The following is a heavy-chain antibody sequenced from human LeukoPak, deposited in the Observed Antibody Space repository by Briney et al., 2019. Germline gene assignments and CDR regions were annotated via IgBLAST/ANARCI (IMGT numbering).Heavy chain of an antibody. CDR1: GGSISSYY. Sequence: PSETLSLTCTASGGSISSYYWSWIRQPPGKGLEWIGYIYYSGSTNYNPSLKSRVTMSVDTSKNQFSLKLSSVTAADTAVYYCARYSSGWFEYFQHWGQGTLVTVSS. CDR3: ARYSSGWFEYFQH. CDR2: IYYSGST. J-gene: IGHJ1*01. V-gene: IGHV4-59*12. D-gene: IGHD6-19*01.